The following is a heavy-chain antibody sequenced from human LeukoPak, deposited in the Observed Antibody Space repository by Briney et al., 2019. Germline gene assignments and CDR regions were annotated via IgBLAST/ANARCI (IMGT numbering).Heavy chain of an antibody. J-gene: IGHJ4*02. CDR3: ATRSGSESQGY. CDR1: GFTFSSYS. CDR2: ISSSSSYI. Sequence: GGSLRLSCAASGFTFSSYSMNWVRQALGKGLEWVSSISSSSSYIYYADSVKGRFTISRDNAKNSLYLQMNSLRAEDTAVYYCATRSGSESQGYWGQGTLVTVSS. V-gene: IGHV3-21*01. D-gene: IGHD1-26*01.